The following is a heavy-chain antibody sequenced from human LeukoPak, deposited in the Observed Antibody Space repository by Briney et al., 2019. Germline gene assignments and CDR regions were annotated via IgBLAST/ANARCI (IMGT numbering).Heavy chain of an antibody. D-gene: IGHD3-10*01. V-gene: IGHV3-21*01. CDR2: ISRSSAYI. CDR1: GFTLSSYS. Sequence: KTGGSLRLSCAASGFTLSSYSMNWVRQAPGKGLEWVSSISRSSAYIYYADSVKGRFTISRDNAKNSPYLQMNSLRAEDTAVYYCASFPPYMVRTDAFDIWGQGTMVTVSS. CDR3: ASFPPYMVRTDAFDI. J-gene: IGHJ3*02.